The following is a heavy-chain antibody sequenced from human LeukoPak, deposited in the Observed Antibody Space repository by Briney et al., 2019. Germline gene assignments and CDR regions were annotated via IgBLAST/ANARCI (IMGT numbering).Heavy chain of an antibody. CDR2: IYYSGST. J-gene: IGHJ4*02. CDR1: GYSISSSYY. D-gene: IGHD6-19*01. CDR3: ARSNSGLLDY. V-gene: IGHV4-38-2*02. Sequence: PSETLSLTCTVSGYSISSSYYWGWIRQPPGKGLEWIGSIYYSGSTYYDPSLKSRVTISVDTSKNQFSLKLSSVTAADTAVYYCARSNSGLLDYWGQGTLVTVSS.